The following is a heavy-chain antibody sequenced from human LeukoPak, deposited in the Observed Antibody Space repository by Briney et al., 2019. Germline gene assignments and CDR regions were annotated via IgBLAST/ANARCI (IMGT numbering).Heavy chain of an antibody. CDR2: ISPYNGNT. Sequence: ASVKVSCKASGYTFTSYGITWVRQAPGQGLEWMGWISPYNGNTNYAQKLQGRVTMTTDTSTTTAYMELRSLGSDDTAVYYCARDQSLVAYSSTWFDYWGQGTLVTVSS. CDR1: GYTFTSYG. J-gene: IGHJ4*02. CDR3: ARDQSLVAYSSTWFDY. V-gene: IGHV1-18*01. D-gene: IGHD6-13*01.